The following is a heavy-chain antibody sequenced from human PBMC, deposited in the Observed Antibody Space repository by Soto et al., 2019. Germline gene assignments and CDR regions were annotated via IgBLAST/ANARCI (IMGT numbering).Heavy chain of an antibody. D-gene: IGHD6-13*01. CDR1: GDSVSSNSAA. Sequence: SQTLSLTCAISGDSVSSNSAAWNWIRQSPSRGLEWLGRTYYRSKWYNDYAVSVKSRITINPDTSKNQFSLQLNSVTPEDTAVDYCATSPLYSSRSHEYFQHWGQGTLVTVSS. J-gene: IGHJ1*01. CDR3: ATSPLYSSRSHEYFQH. CDR2: TYYRSKWYN. V-gene: IGHV6-1*01.